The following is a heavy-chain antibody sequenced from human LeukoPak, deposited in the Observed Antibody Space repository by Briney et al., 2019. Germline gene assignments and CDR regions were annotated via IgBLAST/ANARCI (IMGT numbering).Heavy chain of an antibody. D-gene: IGHD2-21*02. CDR2: IFPGGST. Sequence: GGSLRLSCAASGFTVSSNYMSWVRQAPGKGLEWVSVIFPGGSTSYADSVKGKFTISRDNSKNTLSLQMNSLRGEDTAVYYCARDLTAIRGYDFDIWGQGTMVTVSS. J-gene: IGHJ3*02. CDR1: GFTVSSNY. V-gene: IGHV3-66*01. CDR3: ARDLTAIRGYDFDI.